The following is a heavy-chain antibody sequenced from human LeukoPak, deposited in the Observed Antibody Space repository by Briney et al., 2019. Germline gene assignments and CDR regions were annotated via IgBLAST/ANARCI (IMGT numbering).Heavy chain of an antibody. CDR3: ARGQAYSRSIDYGGNSWDY. CDR2: MNPNSGNT. CDR1: GYTFTSYD. Sequence: ASVKVSCKASGYTFTSYDVNWVRQATGQGLEWMGWMNPNSGNTGYAQKFQGRVTMTRNTSISTAYMELSSLRSEDTAVYYCARGQAYSRSIDYGGNSWDYWGQGTLVTVSS. D-gene: IGHD4-23*01. V-gene: IGHV1-8*01. J-gene: IGHJ4*02.